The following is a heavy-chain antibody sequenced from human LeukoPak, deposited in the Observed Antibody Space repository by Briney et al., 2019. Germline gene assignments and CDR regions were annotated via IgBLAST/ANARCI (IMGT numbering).Heavy chain of an antibody. J-gene: IGHJ1*01. D-gene: IGHD3-22*01. CDR1: GGSISSSSYY. Sequence: SETLSLTCTVSGGSISSSSYYWGWIRQPPGKGLEWIGYIYYSGSTNYNPSLKSRVTISVDTSKNQFSLKLSSVTAADTAVYYCASRGHYYDSSGYYYKYFQHWGQGTLVTVSS. CDR3: ASRGHYYDSSGYYYKYFQH. CDR2: IYYSGST. V-gene: IGHV4-61*05.